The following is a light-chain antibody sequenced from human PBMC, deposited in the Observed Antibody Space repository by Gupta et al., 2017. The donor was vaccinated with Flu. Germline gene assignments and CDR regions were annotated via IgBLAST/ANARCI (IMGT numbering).Light chain of an antibody. CDR3: QSADNSGDYDL. CDR2: KDS. V-gene: IGLV3-25*02. Sequence: SYDLTQPPSVSVSPGQTARITCFGDALAKQYAYWYQQKPGQAPVLVIYKDSERPSGIPERFSGSGSGTTVTLTISGVQAEDEADYYCQSADNSGDYDLFGGGTKLTVL. J-gene: IGLJ2*01. CDR1: ALAKQY.